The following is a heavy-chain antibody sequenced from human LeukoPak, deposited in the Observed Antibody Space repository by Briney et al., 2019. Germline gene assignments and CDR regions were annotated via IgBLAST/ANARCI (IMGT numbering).Heavy chain of an antibody. D-gene: IGHD1-26*01. CDR1: GGSISSYY. J-gene: IGHJ4*02. CDR2: IYTSGST. CDR3: ARGYSGSYYVFDY. Sequence: MASETLSFTCTVSGGSISSYYWSWIRQPPGKGLEWIGYIYTSGSTNYNPSLKSRVTISVDTSKNQFSLKLSSVTAADTAVYYCARGYSGSYYVFDYWGQGTLVTVSS. V-gene: IGHV4-4*09.